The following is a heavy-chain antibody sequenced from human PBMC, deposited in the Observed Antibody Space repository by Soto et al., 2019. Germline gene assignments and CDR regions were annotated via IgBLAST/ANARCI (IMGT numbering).Heavy chain of an antibody. CDR3: AAGSMVRGALGAFDI. D-gene: IGHD3-10*01. Sequence: SVKVSCKASGFTFTSSAMQWVRQARGQRLEWIGWIVVGSGNTNYAQKFQERVTITRDMSTSTAYMELSSLRSEDTAVYYCAAGSMVRGALGAFDIWGQGTTVT. CDR1: GFTFTSSA. J-gene: IGHJ3*02. CDR2: IVVGSGNT. V-gene: IGHV1-58*02.